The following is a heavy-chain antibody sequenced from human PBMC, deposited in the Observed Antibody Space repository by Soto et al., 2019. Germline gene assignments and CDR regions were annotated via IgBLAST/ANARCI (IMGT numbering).Heavy chain of an antibody. CDR1: TFTFTRSA. D-gene: IGHD1-26*01. CDR2: IVVGSGNT. CDR3: ATHREGATYYFDY. Sequence: SVKVSCKSSTFTFTRSAVQLVRQARGQRLEWIGWIVVGSGNTKYAQNFHERVTITRDMSSGTAYLELSSLRSEDTAVYYCATHREGATYYFDYWGQGTLVTVSS. V-gene: IGHV1-58*01. J-gene: IGHJ4*02.